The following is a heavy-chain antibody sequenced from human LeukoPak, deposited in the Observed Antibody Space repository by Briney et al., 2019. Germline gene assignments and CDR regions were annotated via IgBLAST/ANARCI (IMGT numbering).Heavy chain of an antibody. CDR3: VGGTGTGVFDY. J-gene: IGHJ4*02. V-gene: IGHV1-69*04. Sequence: GASVKVPCKASGGTFSSYAISWVRQAPGQGLEWMRRIIPILGIANYAQKFQGRVTITADKSTSTAYMELSSLRSEDTAVYYCVGGTGTGVFDYWGQGILVTVSS. D-gene: IGHD1-14*01. CDR2: IIPILGIA. CDR1: GGTFSSYA.